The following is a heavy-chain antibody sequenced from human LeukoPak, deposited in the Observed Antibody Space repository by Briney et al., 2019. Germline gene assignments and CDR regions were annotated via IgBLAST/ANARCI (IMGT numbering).Heavy chain of an antibody. Sequence: GGSLRLSCAASGFTFSSYAMSWVRQAPGKGLEWVSAISGSGGSTYYADSVKGRFTISRDNSKNTLYLQMNSLRAEDTAVYYCARWDYDFWSGYLDYWGQGTLVTVSS. CDR1: GFTFSSYA. V-gene: IGHV3-23*01. J-gene: IGHJ4*02. CDR2: ISGSGGST. CDR3: ARWDYDFWSGYLDY. D-gene: IGHD3-3*01.